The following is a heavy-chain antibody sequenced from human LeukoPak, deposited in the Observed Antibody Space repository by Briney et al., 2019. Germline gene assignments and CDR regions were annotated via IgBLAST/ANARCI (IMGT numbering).Heavy chain of an antibody. Sequence: PGGSLRLSCAASGFTFTSYGMHWVRQAPGKGLEWVAFIRYDGSNKYYVDSVKGRFTISRDNSKNTLNLQMNSLRAEDTAVYYCARGALLRYYYYYMDVWGKGTTVTVSS. V-gene: IGHV3-30*02. CDR3: ARGALLRYYYYYMDV. CDR1: GFTFTSYG. J-gene: IGHJ6*03. CDR2: IRYDGSNK.